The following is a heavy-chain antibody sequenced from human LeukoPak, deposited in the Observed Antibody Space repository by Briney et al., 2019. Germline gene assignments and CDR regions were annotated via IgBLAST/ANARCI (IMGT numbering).Heavy chain of an antibody. D-gene: IGHD3-22*01. Sequence: GGSLRVFCAASGFTFSDSIMNWVRQASGKGLEWVASINSAGSTMHYADSVKGRLTISRDNAKNSLYLQLNSLRAEDTAVYYCVRGDSRDYWGQGTLITVSS. CDR2: INSAGSTM. J-gene: IGHJ4*02. CDR1: GFTFSDSI. V-gene: IGHV3-21*01. CDR3: VRGDSRDY.